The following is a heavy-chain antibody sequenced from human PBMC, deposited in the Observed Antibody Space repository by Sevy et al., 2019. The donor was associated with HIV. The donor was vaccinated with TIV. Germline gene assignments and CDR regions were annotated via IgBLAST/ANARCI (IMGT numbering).Heavy chain of an antibody. CDR1: GITFSSYA. V-gene: IGHV3-23*01. D-gene: IGHD3-10*01. CDR2: ISAGGGRT. CDR3: ASLLTEDPFDI. J-gene: IGHJ3*02. Sequence: GGSLRLSCAASGITFSSYAMSWVRQVPGKGLEWVSGISAGGGRTYHADSVKGRFTMSGDKSKNTLYLQMNSLTAEDTAVYYCASLLTEDPFDIWGQGTMVTVSS.